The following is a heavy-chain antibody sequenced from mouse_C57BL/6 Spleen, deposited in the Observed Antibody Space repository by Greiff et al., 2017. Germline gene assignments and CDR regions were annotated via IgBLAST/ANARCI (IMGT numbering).Heavy chain of an antibody. CDR3: ATPNPFAY. Sequence: DVKLVESGGGLVKPGGSLKLSCAASGFTFSDYGMHWVRQAPEKGLEWVAYISSGSSTIYYADTVKGRFTISRDNAKNTLFLQMTSLRSEDTAMYYCATPNPFAYWGQGTLVTVSA. D-gene: IGHD4-1*01. V-gene: IGHV5-17*01. CDR2: ISSGSSTI. J-gene: IGHJ3*01. CDR1: GFTFSDYG.